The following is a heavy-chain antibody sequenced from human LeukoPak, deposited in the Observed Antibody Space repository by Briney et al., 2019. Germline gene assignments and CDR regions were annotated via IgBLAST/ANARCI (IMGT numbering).Heavy chain of an antibody. Sequence: GGSLRLSCAASGFTPSSYAMHWVRQAPGKGLEWVAVISYDGSNKYYADSVKGRFTISRDNSKNTLYLQMNSLRAEDTAVYYCAREYSSGWYGDYYYGMDVWGQGTTVTVSS. V-gene: IGHV3-30*04. J-gene: IGHJ6*02. CDR3: AREYSSGWYGDYYYGMDV. CDR2: ISYDGSNK. CDR1: GFTPSSYA. D-gene: IGHD6-19*01.